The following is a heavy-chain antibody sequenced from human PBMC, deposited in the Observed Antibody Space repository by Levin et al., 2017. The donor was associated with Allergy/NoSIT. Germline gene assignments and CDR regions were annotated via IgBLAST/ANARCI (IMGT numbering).Heavy chain of an antibody. J-gene: IGHJ5*01. CDR2: ISNINGKTT. V-gene: IGHV3-48*03. CDR1: GFTFSGSE. Sequence: AGGSLRLSCAASGFTFSGSEMNWVRQAPGKGLEWISYISNINGKTTYYADSVKGRFIISRDNAKNSLYLQMNSLRVEDTAVYYCVRLQWGGSYRYILDSWGQGTLVTVSS. CDR3: VRLQWGGSYRYILDS. D-gene: IGHD3-16*02.